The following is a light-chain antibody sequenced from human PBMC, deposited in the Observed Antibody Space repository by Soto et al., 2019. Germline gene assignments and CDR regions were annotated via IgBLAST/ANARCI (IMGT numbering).Light chain of an antibody. CDR3: MDFTHWPWT. CDR1: HSLVYSDGSTY. CDR2: KVS. Sequence: DVVMTQSPLSLPVTLGQPASISCRSSHSLVYSDGSTYLNWFQQRPGQSPRRLIDKVSNRDSGVQGRSGVSGSCTDFTLNIRRVEAEDVGVSYGMDFTHWPWTFGRGTKVEI. J-gene: IGKJ1*01. V-gene: IGKV2-30*01.